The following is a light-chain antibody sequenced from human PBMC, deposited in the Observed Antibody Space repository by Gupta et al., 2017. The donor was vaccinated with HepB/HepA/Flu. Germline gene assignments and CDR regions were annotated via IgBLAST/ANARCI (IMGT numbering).Light chain of an antibody. J-gene: IGKJ3*01. CDR3: QKYYGTPLT. Sequence: DIVMTQSPDSLAVSLGERATINCKSSQSVLYNSNNKNYLAWYQQKSGQPPKLLIYWASTRESGVPDRFSGSGSGTDFTLTITSLQAEDVAVYYCQKYYGTPLTFGPGTKVDIK. V-gene: IGKV4-1*01. CDR1: QSVLYNSNNKNY. CDR2: WAS.